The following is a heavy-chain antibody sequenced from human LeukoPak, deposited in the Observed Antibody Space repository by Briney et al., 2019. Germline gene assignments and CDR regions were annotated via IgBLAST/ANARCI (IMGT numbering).Heavy chain of an antibody. D-gene: IGHD6-19*01. CDR2: ISLSGTT. Sequence: SETLSLTCTVSGGSISSGNWWSWVRQPPGKGLEWIGEISLSGTTNYNASLKSRVTVSLDKSKNQLSLKLTFVNAADTAVYYCARGIGVAGRYWGHGTPVTVSS. V-gene: IGHV4-4*02. CDR3: ARGIGVAGRY. CDR1: GGSISSGNW. J-gene: IGHJ4*01.